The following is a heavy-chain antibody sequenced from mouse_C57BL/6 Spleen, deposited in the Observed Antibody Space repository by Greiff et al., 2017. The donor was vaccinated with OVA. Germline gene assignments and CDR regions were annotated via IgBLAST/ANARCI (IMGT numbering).Heavy chain of an antibody. CDR1: GYTFTSYW. Sequence: QVQLKQPGAELVMPGASVKLSCKASGYTFTSYWMHWVKQRPGQGLEWIGEIDPSDSYTNYNQKFKGKSTLTVDKSSSTAYMQLSSLTSEDSAVYYCAREGDYVDYWGQGTTLTVSS. V-gene: IGHV1-69*01. CDR3: AREGDYVDY. J-gene: IGHJ2*01. CDR2: IDPSDSYT.